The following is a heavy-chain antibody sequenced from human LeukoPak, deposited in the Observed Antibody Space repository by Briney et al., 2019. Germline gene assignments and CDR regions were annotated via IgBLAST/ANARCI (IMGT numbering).Heavy chain of an antibody. Sequence: GGSLKLSCAASGFTFSSYEMNWVRQAPGKGLEWVSYISSSGSTIYYADSVKGRFTISRDNAKNSLYLQMNSLRAEDTAVYYCARDPDPGYCSSTSCYDDAFDIWGQGTMGTVSS. D-gene: IGHD2-2*01. V-gene: IGHV3-48*03. CDR2: ISSSGSTI. CDR1: GFTFSSYE. CDR3: ARDPDPGYCSSTSCYDDAFDI. J-gene: IGHJ3*02.